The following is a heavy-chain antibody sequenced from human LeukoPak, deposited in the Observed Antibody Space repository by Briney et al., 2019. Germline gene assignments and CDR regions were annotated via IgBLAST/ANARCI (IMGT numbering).Heavy chain of an antibody. CDR1: GGSISSDGYS. D-gene: IGHD3-10*01. CDR3: ARVWYYGSGSYVDY. V-gene: IGHV4-30-2*01. Sequence: SETLSLTCAVSGGSISSDGYSWSWIRQPPGKGLEWIGYIYHSGSTYYNPSLKSRVTISVDRSKNQFSLKLSSVTAADTAVYYCARVWYYGSGSYVDYWGQGTLVTVSS. CDR2: IYHSGST. J-gene: IGHJ4*02.